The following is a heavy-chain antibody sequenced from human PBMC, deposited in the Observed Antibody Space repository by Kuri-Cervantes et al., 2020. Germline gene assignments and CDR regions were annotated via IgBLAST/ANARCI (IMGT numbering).Heavy chain of an antibody. CDR1: GFTFSSYA. J-gene: IGHJ4*02. CDR3: ARDRGVYSYGLNY. CDR2: ISASGAST. V-gene: IGHV3-23*01. Sequence: GESLKISCAASGFTFSSYAMSWVRQAPGKGLEWVSAISASGASTYYADSLKGRFTISRDASKNTLDLQMNSLRAEDTAIYYCARDRGVYSYGLNYWGQGTLVTVSS. D-gene: IGHD5-18*01.